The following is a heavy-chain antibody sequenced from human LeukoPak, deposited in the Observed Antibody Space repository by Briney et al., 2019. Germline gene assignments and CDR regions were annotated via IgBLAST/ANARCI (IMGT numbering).Heavy chain of an antibody. J-gene: IGHJ6*02. CDR2: INPSGGST. D-gene: IGHD3-10*01. Sequence: ASVKVSCKASGYTFTSYYMHWVRQAPGQGLEWMGIINPSGGSTSYAQKFQGRVTMTRDTSTSTVYMELRSLRSDDTAVYYCARAFGSGSYYSLYYYYYGMDVWGQGTTVTVSS. V-gene: IGHV1-46*01. CDR3: ARAFGSGSYYSLYYYYYGMDV. CDR1: GYTFTSYY.